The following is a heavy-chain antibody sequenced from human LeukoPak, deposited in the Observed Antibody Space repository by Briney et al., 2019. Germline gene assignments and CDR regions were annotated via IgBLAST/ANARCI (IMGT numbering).Heavy chain of an antibody. CDR1: GYTFTSYG. J-gene: IGHJ3*02. V-gene: IGHV1-18*01. D-gene: IGHD3-10*01. Sequence: ASVKVSCKASGYTFTSYGISWVRQAPGQGLEWMGWISAYNGNTNYAQKLQGRVTMTTDTSTSTAYMELRSLRSDDTAVYYCARDRFWYYYGSGSYRIDAFDIWGQGTMVTVSS. CDR2: ISAYNGNT. CDR3: ARDRFWYYYGSGSYRIDAFDI.